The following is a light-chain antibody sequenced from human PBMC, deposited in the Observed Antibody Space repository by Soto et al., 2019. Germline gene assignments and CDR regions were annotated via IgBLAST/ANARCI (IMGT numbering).Light chain of an antibody. J-gene: IGKJ3*01. CDR3: QQLNIYPLT. CDR2: DAS. V-gene: IGKV1-13*02. Sequence: AIQLTQSPSSLSASVGDSVTITCRASQGISSALAWYHQTPGRAPKLLIYDASTLESGVPSRFSGSRSGTEFTLTVSSLQPEDFATYYCQQLNIYPLTFGPGTKVDIK. CDR1: QGISSA.